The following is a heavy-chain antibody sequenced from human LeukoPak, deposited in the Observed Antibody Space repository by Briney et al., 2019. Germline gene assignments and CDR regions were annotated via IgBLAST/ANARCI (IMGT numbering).Heavy chain of an antibody. J-gene: IGHJ6*03. CDR1: GFSFSKYA. CDR2: IGGSVAET. V-gene: IGHV3-23*01. Sequence: GVSLRLSCEASGFSFSKYAMTWVRQAPGKGLECVSAIGGSVAETYSAESVKGRFTISRDNSKNTLYLQMNSLRAEDTAIYYCAKGTVGTYYFYYMDVWGKGTTVTVSS. D-gene: IGHD6-13*01. CDR3: AKGTVGTYYFYYMDV.